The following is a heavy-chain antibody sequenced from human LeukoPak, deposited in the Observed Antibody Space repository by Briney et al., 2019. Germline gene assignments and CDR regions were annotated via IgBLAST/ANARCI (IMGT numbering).Heavy chain of an antibody. Sequence: PGGSLRLSCAASGFTFNIYSMTWVRQDPGKGLEWVSKISGNGANTYYADSVKGRFTISRDNSKNTIYLQMNSLRADDTAVYYCATVTGWYPLDFWGQGNLVTVSS. V-gene: IGHV3-23*01. CDR1: GFTFNIYS. J-gene: IGHJ4*02. CDR2: ISGNGANT. D-gene: IGHD6-19*01. CDR3: ATVTGWYPLDF.